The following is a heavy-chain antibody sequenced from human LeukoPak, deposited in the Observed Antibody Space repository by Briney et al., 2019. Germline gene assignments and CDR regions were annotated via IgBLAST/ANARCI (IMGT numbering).Heavy chain of an antibody. V-gene: IGHV3-21*01. CDR2: ISSSSSYI. J-gene: IGHJ4*02. D-gene: IGHD6-13*01. CDR1: GFTFSSYS. CDR3: ARDGIAAAGHFDY. Sequence: GGSLRLSCAASGFTFSSYSMNWVRQAPGKGLEWVSSISSSSSYIYYADSVKGRFTISRDNAKNSLYLQMNSLRAEDTAVYYCARDGIAAAGHFDYWGQGTLVTVSS.